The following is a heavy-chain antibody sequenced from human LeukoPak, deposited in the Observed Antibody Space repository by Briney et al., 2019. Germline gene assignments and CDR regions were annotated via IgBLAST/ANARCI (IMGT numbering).Heavy chain of an antibody. CDR2: INHSGST. Sequence: SETLSLTCAVYGGSFSGYYWSWIRQPPGKGLEWIGEINHSGSTNYNPSLKSRVTISVDTSKNQFSLKLSSVTAADTAMYYCARVVVMDWFDPWGQGTLVTVSS. D-gene: IGHD3-22*01. V-gene: IGHV4-34*01. CDR3: ARVVVMDWFDP. J-gene: IGHJ5*02. CDR1: GGSFSGYY.